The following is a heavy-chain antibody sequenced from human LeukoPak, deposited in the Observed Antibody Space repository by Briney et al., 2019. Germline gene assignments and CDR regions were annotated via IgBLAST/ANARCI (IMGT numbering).Heavy chain of an antibody. Sequence: NPSETLSLTCTVSGGSISSSSYYWGWIRQPPGKGLEWIGSIYYSGSTYYNPSLKSRVTISVDTSKNQFSLKLSSVTAADTAVYYCARDYPALYDYGDYGDAFDIWGQGTMVTVSS. CDR1: GGSISSSSYY. V-gene: IGHV4-39*07. CDR2: IYYSGST. J-gene: IGHJ3*02. CDR3: ARDYPALYDYGDYGDAFDI. D-gene: IGHD4-17*01.